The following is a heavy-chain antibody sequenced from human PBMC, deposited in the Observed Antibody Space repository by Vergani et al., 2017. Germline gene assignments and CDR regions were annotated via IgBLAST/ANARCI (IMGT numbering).Heavy chain of an antibody. J-gene: IGHJ4*02. CDR1: GFTFDDYA. Sequence: EVQLVESGGGLVQPGRSLRLSCAASGFTFDDYAMHWVRQAPGKGLEWVSGISWNSGSIGYADSVKGRFTISRDNAKNSLYLQMNSLRAEDTAVYYCAREDKWLWGQGTLVTVSS. CDR2: ISWNSGSI. D-gene: IGHD5-12*01. CDR3: AREDKWL. V-gene: IGHV3-9*01.